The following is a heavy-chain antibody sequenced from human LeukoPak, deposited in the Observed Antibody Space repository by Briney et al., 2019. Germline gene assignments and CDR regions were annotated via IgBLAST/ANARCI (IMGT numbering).Heavy chain of an antibody. D-gene: IGHD3-3*01. CDR1: GFSLRNYA. V-gene: IGHV3-23*01. CDR2: SSGTGSDI. Sequence: PGGSLRLSCAASGFSLRNYAMNWVRQAPGKALEWVSASSGTGSDIHYADSVKGRFTITRDNSENTLYLQMSSLRAEDTAVYYCARELRFLEWSYNYYFDYWGQGTLVTVSS. J-gene: IGHJ4*02. CDR3: ARELRFLEWSYNYYFDY.